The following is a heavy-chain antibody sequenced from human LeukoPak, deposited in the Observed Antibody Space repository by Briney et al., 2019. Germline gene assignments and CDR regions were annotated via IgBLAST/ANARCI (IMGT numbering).Heavy chain of an antibody. CDR2: ISSSSSYI. Sequence: PGGSLRLSCAVSGFTFSSYSMNWVRQAPGEGLEWVSSISSSSSYIYYADSVKGRFTISRDNAKNSLYLQMNSLRAEDTAMYYCARLGEMATTYFADYWGQGTLVTVSS. V-gene: IGHV3-21*01. J-gene: IGHJ4*02. CDR3: ARLGEMATTYFADY. D-gene: IGHD5-24*01. CDR1: GFTFSSYS.